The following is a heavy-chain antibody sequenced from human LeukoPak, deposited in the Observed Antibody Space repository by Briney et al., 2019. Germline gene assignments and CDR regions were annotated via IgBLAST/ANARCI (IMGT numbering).Heavy chain of an antibody. CDR3: TKRRIVGATTHFDY. CDR1: GFTFSSYA. D-gene: IGHD1-26*01. CDR2: ISYDGSNK. V-gene: IGHV3-30*04. J-gene: IGHJ4*02. Sequence: GGSLRLSCAASGFTFSSYAMHWVRQAPGKGLEWVAVISYDGSNKYYADSVKGRFTISRDNSKNTLYLQMNSLRAEDTAVYYCTKRRIVGATTHFDYWGQGTLVTVSS.